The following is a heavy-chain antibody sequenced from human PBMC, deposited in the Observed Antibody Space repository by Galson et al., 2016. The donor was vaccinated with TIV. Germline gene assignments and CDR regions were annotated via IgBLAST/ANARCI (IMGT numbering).Heavy chain of an antibody. Sequence: VKVSCKVSGYIFTERFIHWVRQAPGEKPEWVGRVDPDNGETLYAEKFQGRVTMAADTSGDTAFMELSNLRSEDTAFFYCTAGGGSSGSYYFDFWGLGTLVTVSS. J-gene: IGHJ4*02. CDR3: TAGGGSSGSYYFDF. CDR2: VDPDNGET. V-gene: IGHV1-69-2*01. D-gene: IGHD5-12*01. CDR1: GYIFTERF.